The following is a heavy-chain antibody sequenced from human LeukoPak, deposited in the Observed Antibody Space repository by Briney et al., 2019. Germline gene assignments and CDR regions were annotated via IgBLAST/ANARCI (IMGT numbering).Heavy chain of an antibody. CDR1: RFTFDDYA. V-gene: IGHV3-43*02. CDR3: AKDMERYYDFWSGYYNGFDP. D-gene: IGHD3-3*01. CDR2: ISRDGYST. J-gene: IGHJ5*02. Sequence: QPGGSLRLSCAASRFTFDDYAMHWVRQAPGKGLEWVSLISRDGYSTYYADSVKGRFTISRDNSKNSLYLQVNSLRTEDTALYYCAKDMERYYDFWSGYYNGFDPWGQGTLVTVSS.